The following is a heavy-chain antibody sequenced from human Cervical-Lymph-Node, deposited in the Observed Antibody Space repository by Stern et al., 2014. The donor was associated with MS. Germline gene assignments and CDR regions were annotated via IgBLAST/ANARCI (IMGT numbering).Heavy chain of an antibody. D-gene: IGHD6-13*01. CDR2: IRSSSSYI. J-gene: IGHJ4*02. CDR3: ARAEGN. Sequence: EVHLVESGGGLVKPGGSLRLSCAASGFTFNLYTMNWVRQAPGKGLEWVSSIRSSSSYIYYADSVKGRFTISRDNAKNLLYLQMNSLRADDTAVYYCARAEGNWGQGTLVTVSS. V-gene: IGHV3-21*01. CDR1: GFTFNLYT.